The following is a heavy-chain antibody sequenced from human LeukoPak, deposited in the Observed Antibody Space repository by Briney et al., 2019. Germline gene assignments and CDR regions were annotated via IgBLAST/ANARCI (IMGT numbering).Heavy chain of an antibody. D-gene: IGHD6-19*01. CDR1: GFTVSSNY. CDR3: ARLAGYSSGWYEEGFDY. V-gene: IGHV3-53*01. Sequence: GGSLRLSCAASGFTVSSNYMSWVRQAPGKGLEWVSVIYSGGSTYYADSVKGRFTISRDNSKNTLYLQMNSLRAEDTAVYYCARLAGYSSGWYEEGFDYWGQGTLVTVSS. CDR2: IYSGGST. J-gene: IGHJ4*02.